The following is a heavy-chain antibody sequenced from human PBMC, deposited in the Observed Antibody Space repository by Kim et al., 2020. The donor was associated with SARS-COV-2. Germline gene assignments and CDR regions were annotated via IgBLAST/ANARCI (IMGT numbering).Heavy chain of an antibody. Sequence: GRFTISRDNAKNTLYLQMNSLRAEDTAVYYCARAVTIFGVVIIRHDAFDIWGQGTMVTVSS. D-gene: IGHD3-3*01. V-gene: IGHV3-74*01. J-gene: IGHJ3*02. CDR3: ARAVTIFGVVIIRHDAFDI.